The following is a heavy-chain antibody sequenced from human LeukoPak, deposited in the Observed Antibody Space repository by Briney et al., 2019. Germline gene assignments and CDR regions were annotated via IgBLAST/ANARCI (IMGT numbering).Heavy chain of an antibody. D-gene: IGHD3-10*01. V-gene: IGHV3-66*01. CDR2: IYSGGST. CDR3: ARDLWVRGVIKYYYYMDV. J-gene: IGHJ6*03. Sequence: WGSLRLSCAASGFTVSSNYMSWVRQAPGKGLEWVSVIYSGGSTYYADSVKGRFTISRDNSKNTLYLQMNGLRAEDTAVYYCARDLWVRGVIKYYYYMDVWGKGTTVTISS. CDR1: GFTVSSNY.